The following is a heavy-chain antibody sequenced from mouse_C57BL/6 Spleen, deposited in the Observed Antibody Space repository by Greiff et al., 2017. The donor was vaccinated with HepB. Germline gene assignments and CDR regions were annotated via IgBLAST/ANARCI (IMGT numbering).Heavy chain of an antibody. CDR1: GYTFTSYW. D-gene: IGHD1-1*01. CDR2: IDPSDSYT. Sequence: QVQLQQPGAELVMPGASVKLSCKASGYTFTSYWMHWVNQTPGQGLEWIGVIDPSDSYTNYNQKFKGKSTLTVDKASSTAYMQLSSLTSEDSAVYYWARHYYGSSYPYYFDYWGQGTTRTVSS. CDR3: ARHYYGSSYPYYFDY. V-gene: IGHV1-69*01. J-gene: IGHJ2*01.